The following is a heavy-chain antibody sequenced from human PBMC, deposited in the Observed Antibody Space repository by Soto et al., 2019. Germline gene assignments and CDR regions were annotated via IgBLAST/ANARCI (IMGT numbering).Heavy chain of an antibody. D-gene: IGHD2-21*02. Sequence: QVQLVQSGAEVKKPGSSVKISCRASGGTFSSNTINWVRQAAGQGLEWMGGIIPLFGTANYAEKFQGRITVTAEKSTEAEYLGLGSLGSYDKAVFFWVSQAACGGDCYAFDSWGQGTLVTVSS. J-gene: IGHJ4*02. CDR1: GGTFSSNT. CDR3: VSQAACGGDCYAFDS. CDR2: IIPLFGTA. V-gene: IGHV1-69*06.